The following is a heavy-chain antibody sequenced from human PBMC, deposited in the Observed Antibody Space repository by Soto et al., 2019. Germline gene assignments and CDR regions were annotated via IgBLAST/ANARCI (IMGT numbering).Heavy chain of an antibody. Sequence: QVQLQQWCAGLLKPSETLSLTCAVYGGSFSGYYWSWIRQPPGKGLEWIGEINHSGSTNYNPSLKSRVTISVDTSKNQFSLKLSSVTAADTAVYYCAQYYYGSGSYPNLGQGTLVTVSS. CDR2: INHSGST. CDR1: GGSFSGYY. CDR3: AQYYYGSGSYPN. J-gene: IGHJ4*02. D-gene: IGHD3-10*01. V-gene: IGHV4-34*01.